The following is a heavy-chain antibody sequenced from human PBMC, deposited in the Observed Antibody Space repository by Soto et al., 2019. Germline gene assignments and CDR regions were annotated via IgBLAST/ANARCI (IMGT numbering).Heavy chain of an antibody. CDR3: AKPPIVVVVAATSYYFDY. CDR2: ISGSGGST. J-gene: IGHJ4*02. Sequence: EVQLLESGGGLVQPGGSLRLSCAASGFTFSSYAMRWVRQAPGKGLEWVSAISGSGGSTYYADSVKGRFTISRDNSKNTLYLQMNSLRAEDTAVYYCAKPPIVVVVAATSYYFDYWGQGTLVTVSS. D-gene: IGHD2-15*01. CDR1: GFTFSSYA. V-gene: IGHV3-23*01.